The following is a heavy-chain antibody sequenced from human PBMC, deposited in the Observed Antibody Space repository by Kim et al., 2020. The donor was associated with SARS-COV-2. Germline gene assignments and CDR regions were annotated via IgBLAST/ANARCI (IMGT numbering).Heavy chain of an antibody. J-gene: IGHJ4*02. D-gene: IGHD6-19*01. CDR2: INSDGSTT. V-gene: IGHV3-74*01. CDR1: GFTFRSNW. CDR3: AAVTGTVN. Sequence: RGSLRLSCAASGFTFRSNWMHWVRQAPGKGPVWVSRINSDGSTTTYADSVKGRFTISRDNAKNTLYLQMNSLRVEDTAVYHCAAVTGTVNWGQGTLVIVS.